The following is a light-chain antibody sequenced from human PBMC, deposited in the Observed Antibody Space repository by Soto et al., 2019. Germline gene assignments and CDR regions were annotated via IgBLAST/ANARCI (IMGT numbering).Light chain of an antibody. CDR3: QQYDDLPHT. V-gene: IGKV1-33*01. Sequence: DIPMTQSPSSLSASVGDRVTITCQASQDITNYLNWYQQKTGKAPKLLIYDASNLETGVPSRFSGSGSGTDFTFTISSLQPEDIATYYCQQYDDLPHTFGQGTKLEIK. CDR1: QDITNY. CDR2: DAS. J-gene: IGKJ2*01.